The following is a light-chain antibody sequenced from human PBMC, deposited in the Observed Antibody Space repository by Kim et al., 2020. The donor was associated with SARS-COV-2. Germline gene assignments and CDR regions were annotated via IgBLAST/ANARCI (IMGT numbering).Light chain of an antibody. J-gene: IGLJ3*02. CDR1: SSNIGSNT. Sequence: ELTQPPSASGTPGQRVTISCSGSSSNIGSNTVNWYQQLPGTAPKLLIYTNNQRPSGVPDRFSGSRSGTSASLAISGLQSEDEADYFCAAWDDSLDGVVFGGGTKVTVL. CDR3: AAWDDSLDGVV. CDR2: TNN. V-gene: IGLV1-44*01.